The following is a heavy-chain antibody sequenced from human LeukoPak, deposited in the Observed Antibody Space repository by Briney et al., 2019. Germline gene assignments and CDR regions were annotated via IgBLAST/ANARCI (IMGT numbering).Heavy chain of an antibody. CDR1: GYIFTNYG. J-gene: IGHJ3*02. Sequence: ASVKVSCKASGYIFTNYGISWVRQAPGQGLEWMGWISAYNGNTNYVQKLQGRVTMTTDTSTRTAYMELSSLRSEDTAVYYCARDKHPYYDILTGTDAFDIWGQGTMVTVSS. CDR3: ARDKHPYYDILTGTDAFDI. D-gene: IGHD3-9*01. V-gene: IGHV1-18*01. CDR2: ISAYNGNT.